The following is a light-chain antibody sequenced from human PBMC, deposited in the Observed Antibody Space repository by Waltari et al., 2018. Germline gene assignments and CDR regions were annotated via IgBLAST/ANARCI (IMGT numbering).Light chain of an antibody. Sequence: QSALTQPRPVSGSPGQSVTISCPGTSSDVGGYNSVPCDQHHPVKAPKLMIYDVSKRPSGVPDRFSGSKSGNTASLTISGLQAEDEADYYCCSYAGSYTLVFGGGTKLTVL. CDR3: CSYAGSYTLV. CDR1: SSDVGGYNS. J-gene: IGLJ2*01. V-gene: IGLV2-11*01. CDR2: DVS.